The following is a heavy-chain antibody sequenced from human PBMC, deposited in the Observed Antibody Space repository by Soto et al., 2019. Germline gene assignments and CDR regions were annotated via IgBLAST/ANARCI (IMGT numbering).Heavy chain of an antibody. V-gene: IGHV1-69*06. D-gene: IGHD2-2*01. J-gene: IGHJ6*02. Sequence: QQQLVQSGAEVKKPGCSVKVSCKASGGTFGNYAISWVRQAPGQGLEWMGKIIPIFKTANYAQKFQGRITITADISPRTDIAYMELSSLRSEDTALYYCARVSIPGIYGEDVWGQGTTVTVSS. CDR3: ARVSIPGIYGEDV. CDR1: GGTFGNYA. CDR2: IIPIFKTA.